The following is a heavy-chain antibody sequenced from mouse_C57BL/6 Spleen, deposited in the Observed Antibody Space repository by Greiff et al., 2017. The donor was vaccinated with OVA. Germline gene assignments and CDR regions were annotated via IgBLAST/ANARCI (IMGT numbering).Heavy chain of an antibody. V-gene: IGHV1-72*01. CDR2: IDPNSGGT. CDR3: ARTLTTVVATESYYYAMDY. D-gene: IGHD1-1*01. Sequence: QVQLQQPGAELVKPGASVKLSCKASGYTFTSYWMHWVKQRPGRGLEWIGRIDPNSGGTKYNEKFKSKATLTVDKPSSTAYMQLSSLTSEDSAVYYCARTLTTVVATESYYYAMDYWGQGTSVTVSS. J-gene: IGHJ4*01. CDR1: GYTFTSYW.